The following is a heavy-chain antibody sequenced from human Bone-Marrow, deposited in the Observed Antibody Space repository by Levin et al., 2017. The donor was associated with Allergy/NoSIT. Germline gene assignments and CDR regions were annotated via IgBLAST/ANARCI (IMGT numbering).Heavy chain of an antibody. Sequence: SVKVSCKASGGTFSSYAISWVRQAPGQGLEWMGGIIPIFGTANYAQKFQGRVTITADESTSTAYMELSSLRSEVTAVYYCASGYYPGKNYYFDYWGQGTLVTVSS. CDR1: GGTFSSYA. V-gene: IGHV1-69*13. J-gene: IGHJ4*02. CDR2: IIPIFGTA. CDR3: ASGYYPGKNYYFDY. D-gene: IGHD3-22*01.